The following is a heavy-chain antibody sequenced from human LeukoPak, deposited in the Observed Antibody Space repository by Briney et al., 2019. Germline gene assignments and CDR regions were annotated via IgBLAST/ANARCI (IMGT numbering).Heavy chain of an antibody. Sequence: GAXVKVSCKASGYTFTSYGISWVRQAPGQGLEWMGWISAYNGNTNYAQKLQGRVTMKKETSKRTAYMEMSRLRYDDRAVYYCARVLFLEWLSFPVNWFDPWGQGTLVTVSS. J-gene: IGHJ5*02. CDR1: GYTFTSYG. D-gene: IGHD3-3*01. CDR2: ISAYNGNT. CDR3: ARVLFLEWLSFPVNWFDP. V-gene: IGHV1-18*01.